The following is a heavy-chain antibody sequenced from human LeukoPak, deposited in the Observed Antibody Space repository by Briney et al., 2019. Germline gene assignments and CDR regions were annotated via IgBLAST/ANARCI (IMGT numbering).Heavy chain of an antibody. CDR3: AKDHMSRQLLSGSKGLDS. V-gene: IGHV1-46*01. J-gene: IGHJ4*02. CDR2: IDPNGGLT. D-gene: IGHD6-19*01. Sequence: ASVKVSCKTFGYTFTSYYVHWVRQAPGQGLEWLGIIDPNGGLTSYAQKFQDRVTMTRDVSTTTVDMELRSLTSEDTAVYYCAKDHMSRQLLSGSKGLDSWGQGTLVTVSS. CDR1: GYTFTSYY.